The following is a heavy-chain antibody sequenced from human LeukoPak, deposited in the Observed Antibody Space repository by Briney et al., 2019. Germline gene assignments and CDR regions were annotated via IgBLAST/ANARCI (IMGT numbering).Heavy chain of an antibody. CDR2: IYYSGST. V-gene: IGHV4-39*07. CDR3: ASQTYRYSGYDPDGYFDY. CDR1: GGSISSSSYY. Sequence: SETLSLTCTVSGGSISSSSYYWGWIRQPPGKGLEWIGSIYYSGSTYYNPSLKSRVTISVDTSKNQFSLKLSSVTAADTAVYYCASQTYRYSGYDPDGYFDYWGQGTLVTVSS. J-gene: IGHJ4*02. D-gene: IGHD5-12*01.